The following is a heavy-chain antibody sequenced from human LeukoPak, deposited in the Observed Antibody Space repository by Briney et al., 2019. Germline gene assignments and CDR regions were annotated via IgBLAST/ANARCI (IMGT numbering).Heavy chain of an antibody. CDR1: GYTLTELS. CDR2: FDPEDGET. J-gene: IGHJ4*02. CDR3: ATLTPYYDFWSGYYNAGYFDY. V-gene: IGHV1-24*01. D-gene: IGHD3-3*01. Sequence: ASVTVSCKVSGYTLTELSMHWVRQAPGKGLEWMGGFDPEDGETIYAQKFQGRVTMTEDTCTDTAYMELSSLRSEDTAVYYCATLTPYYDFWSGYYNAGYFDYWGQGTLVTVSS.